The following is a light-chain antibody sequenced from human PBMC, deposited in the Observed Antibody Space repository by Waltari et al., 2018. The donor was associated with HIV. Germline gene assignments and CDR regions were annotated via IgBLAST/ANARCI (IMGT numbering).Light chain of an antibody. CDR1: QDIDNY. V-gene: IGKV1-16*01. CDR3: QQYKSYPIT. Sequence: DIQMTQSPSSLSASVGDRVTITCRASQDIDNYLVWFQQKPGKAPKSLVYAASSLQSGVSLRFSGSGSATGFTLTISSLQPEDCATYYCQQYKSYPITFGQGTRLEIK. J-gene: IGKJ5*01. CDR2: AAS.